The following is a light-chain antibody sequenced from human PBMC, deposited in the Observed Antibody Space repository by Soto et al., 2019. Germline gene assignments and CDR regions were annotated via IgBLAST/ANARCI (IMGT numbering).Light chain of an antibody. J-gene: IGKJ1*01. CDR2: WAS. V-gene: IGKV4-1*01. Sequence: DIVMTQSPDSLAVSLGERATINCKSSQTVLYSSINKNALAWYQQKPGQPPKLLIYWASTRESGVPDRFSGSGSGTDFTLAISSLQAEDVAVYYSQQYYRAHPWTFGQGTKVEIK. CDR3: QQYYRAHPWT. CDR1: QTVLYSSINKNA.